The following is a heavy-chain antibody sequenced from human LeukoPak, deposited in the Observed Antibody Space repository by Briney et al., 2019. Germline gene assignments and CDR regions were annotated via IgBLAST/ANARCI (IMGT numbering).Heavy chain of an antibody. Sequence: GGSLRLSCAASGFTFSRFWMNWVRQAPGKGLEWVANIKQDGSEKYYVDSVKGRFTISRDNAKNSLYLQMNSLRDEDTAVYYCSRRFDCWGQGTLVTVSS. CDR1: GFTFSRFW. CDR3: SRRFDC. V-gene: IGHV3-7*01. CDR2: IKQDGSEK. J-gene: IGHJ4*02.